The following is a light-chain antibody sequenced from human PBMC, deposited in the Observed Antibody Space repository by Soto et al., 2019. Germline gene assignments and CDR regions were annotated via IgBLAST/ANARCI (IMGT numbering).Light chain of an antibody. CDR1: SSDLGGYNY. Sequence: QSVLTQPASVSGSPGQSITFSCTGTSSDLGGYNYVSWYQQHPGKAPKLVIYDVSNRPSGVSNRFSGSKSGNTASLTISGLQADDEDDYYCSSYTTTSTLVFGGGTKLTVL. J-gene: IGLJ2*01. V-gene: IGLV2-14*01. CDR3: SSYTTTSTLV. CDR2: DVS.